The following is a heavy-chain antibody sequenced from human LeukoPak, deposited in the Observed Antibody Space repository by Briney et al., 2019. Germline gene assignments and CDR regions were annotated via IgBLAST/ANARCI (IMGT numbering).Heavy chain of an antibody. J-gene: IGHJ5*02. V-gene: IGHV4-30-2*01. CDR2: IHHSGST. CDR1: GGSVSSGSYS. CDR3: ARAPGYSSGWSIDRWFDP. D-gene: IGHD6-19*01. Sequence: PSETLSLTCAVSGGSVSSGSYSWSWIRQPPGKGLEWIGYIHHSGSTNYNPSLKSRVTISVDKSKNQFSLKLSSVTAADTAVYYCARAPGYSSGWSIDRWFDPWGQGTLVTVSS.